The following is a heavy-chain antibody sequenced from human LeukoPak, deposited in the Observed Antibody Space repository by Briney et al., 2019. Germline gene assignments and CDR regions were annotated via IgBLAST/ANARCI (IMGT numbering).Heavy chain of an antibody. CDR3: ARDLLWFAAVDY. V-gene: IGHV1-2*02. CDR1: GYTFTGYY. CDR2: INPNSGGT. D-gene: IGHD3-10*01. Sequence: ASVKVSCKASGYTFTGYYMHWVRQAPGQGLEWMGWINPNSGGTNYAQKFQGRVTMTRDTSISTAYMELSRLRSDDTAVYYCARDLLWFAAVDYWGQGTLVTVSS. J-gene: IGHJ4*02.